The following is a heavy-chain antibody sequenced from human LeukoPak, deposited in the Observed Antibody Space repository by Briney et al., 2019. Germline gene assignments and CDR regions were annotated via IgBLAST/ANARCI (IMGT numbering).Heavy chain of an antibody. Sequence: PGGSLRLSCAASGFTFSSYGMHWVRQAPGKGLEWVAFIRYDGSNKYYADSVKGRFTISRDNSKNTLYLQMNSLRAEDTAVYYCAKDVRLENFGVVLTVDYWGQGTLVTVSS. V-gene: IGHV3-30*02. CDR3: AKDVRLENFGVVLTVDY. J-gene: IGHJ4*02. CDR2: IRYDGSNK. CDR1: GFTFSSYG. D-gene: IGHD3-3*01.